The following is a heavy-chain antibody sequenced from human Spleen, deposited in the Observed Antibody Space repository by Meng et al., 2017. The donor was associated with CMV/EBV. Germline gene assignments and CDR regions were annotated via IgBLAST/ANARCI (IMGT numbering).Heavy chain of an antibody. D-gene: IGHD2-2*02. V-gene: IGHV3-43D*03. CDR1: GFTFDDYT. J-gene: IGHJ6*02. CDR3: ARDHSSDCSSTSCYRGYYYYGMDV. CDR2: INWNGVSS. Sequence: GGSLRLSCAASGFTFDDYTMHWVRQVPGKGLEWVSLINWNGVSSYYADSVKGRFTISRDNSKNTLYLQMNSLRAEDTAVYYCARDHSSDCSSTSCYRGYYYYGMDVWGQGTTVTVSS.